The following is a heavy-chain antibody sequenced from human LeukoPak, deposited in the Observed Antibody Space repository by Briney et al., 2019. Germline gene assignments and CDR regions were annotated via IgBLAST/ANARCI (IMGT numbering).Heavy chain of an antibody. CDR1: GFTFSSYA. CDR3: ARSTYGDYVWYYYYMDV. J-gene: IGHJ6*03. V-gene: IGHV3-30*01. D-gene: IGHD4-17*01. CDR2: ISYDGSNK. Sequence: GGSLRLFCAASGFTFSSYAMHWVRQAPGKGLEWVAVISYDGSNKYYADSVKGRLTISRDNSKNTLYLQMNSLRAEDTAVYYCARSTYGDYVWYYYYMDVWGKGTTVTVSS.